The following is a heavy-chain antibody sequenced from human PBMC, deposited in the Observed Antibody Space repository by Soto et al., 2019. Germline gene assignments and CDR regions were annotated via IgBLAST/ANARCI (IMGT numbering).Heavy chain of an antibody. J-gene: IGHJ5*02. D-gene: IGHD3-3*01. CDR3: AHRPFSYDFWSGYPNKWFDP. CDR2: IYWNDDK. CDR1: GFSLTTTGVG. V-gene: IGHV2-5*01. Sequence: SGPTLVNPTQTLTLTCTFSGFSLTTTGVGVGWIRQPPGKALEWLAVIYWNDDKRYSPSLKSRLTITKDTSKNQVVLTMTNMDPVDTATYYCAHRPFSYDFWSGYPNKWFDPWGQGTLVTVSS.